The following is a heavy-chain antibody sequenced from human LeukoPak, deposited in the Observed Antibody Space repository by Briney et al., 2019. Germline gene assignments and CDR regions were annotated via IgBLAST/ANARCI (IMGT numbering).Heavy chain of an antibody. CDR3: ARDRFFGSGSYQNVGGCFDS. V-gene: IGHV3-48*02. CDR2: ISSSSSTI. Sequence: GGSLRLSCAASGFTFSTYSMNWVRQAPGKGLEWVSYISSSSSTIFYADSVKGRFTVSRDNAKRSLYLQLNSLRDEDTALYYCARDRFFGSGSYQNVGGCFDSWGQGTLVTVSS. CDR1: GFTFSTYS. D-gene: IGHD3-10*01. J-gene: IGHJ4*02.